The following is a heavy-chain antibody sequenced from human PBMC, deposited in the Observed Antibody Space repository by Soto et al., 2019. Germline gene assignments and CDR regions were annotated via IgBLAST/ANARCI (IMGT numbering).Heavy chain of an antibody. J-gene: IGHJ4*02. CDR1: GGSISSGDYY. Sequence: SDTLSLICTVSGGSISSGDYYWSWIRQSPGKGLEWIAYISYSASTYNNPSLKSRVTVSVDTSKNQFSLKLNSVTAADTAVYYCARVGSGYPYYFDSLGQGTLVTVSS. CDR3: ARVGSGYPYYFDS. D-gene: IGHD5-12*01. V-gene: IGHV4-30-4*02. CDR2: ISYSAST.